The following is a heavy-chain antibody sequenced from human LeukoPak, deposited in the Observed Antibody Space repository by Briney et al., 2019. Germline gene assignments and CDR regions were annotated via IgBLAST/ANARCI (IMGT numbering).Heavy chain of an antibody. CDR3: AKVKNYYDSSGPIDY. V-gene: IGHV3-30*19. CDR2: ISYDGSNK. CDR1: GFTFSSYG. J-gene: IGHJ4*02. D-gene: IGHD3-22*01. Sequence: GGSLRLSCAASGFTFSSYGMHWVRQAPGKGLEWVAVISYDGSNKYYADSVKGRFTISRDNSKNTLYLQMNSLRAEDTAVYYCAKVKNYYDSSGPIDYWGQGTLVTVSS.